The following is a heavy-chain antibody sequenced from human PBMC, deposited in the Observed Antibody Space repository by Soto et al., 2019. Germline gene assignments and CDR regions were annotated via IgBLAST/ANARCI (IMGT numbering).Heavy chain of an antibody. J-gene: IGHJ5*02. D-gene: IGHD3-9*01. CDR1: GFTFSSHT. CDR3: ARGFFFDWLLGSDWFDP. V-gene: IGHV3-21*01. Sequence: GGSLRLSCAASGFTFSSHTMNWVRQAPGKGLEWVSSISYSSTYIYYADSVKGRFTISRDNAKTSLYLRMNSLRAEDTAVYYCARGFFFDWLLGSDWFDPWGQGTLVTVSS. CDR2: ISYSSTYI.